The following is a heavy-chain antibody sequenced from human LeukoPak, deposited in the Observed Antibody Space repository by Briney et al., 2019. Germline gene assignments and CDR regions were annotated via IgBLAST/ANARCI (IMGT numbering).Heavy chain of an antibody. V-gene: IGHV3-23*01. CDR1: GFTFSSYA. CDR3: AKDKEGTVADYFDC. CDR2: ISGSGDTT. D-gene: IGHD3/OR15-3a*01. J-gene: IGHJ4*02. Sequence: GGSLRLSCAASGFTFSSYAMTWVRQAPGKGLERVSGISGSGDTTYYADSVKGRFTISRDNSKNTLYLQMNSLRAEDTALYYCAKDKEGTVADYFDCWGQGTLVTVSS.